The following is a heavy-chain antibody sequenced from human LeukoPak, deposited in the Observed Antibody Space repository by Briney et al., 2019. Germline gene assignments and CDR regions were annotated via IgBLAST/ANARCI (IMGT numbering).Heavy chain of an antibody. CDR3: ARLCHTAGGDY. V-gene: IGHV4-39*01. Sequence: SETLSLTCSVSGGSISSSTRYWGWIRQPPGKGLEWIGSIYYSGATYYTPSLSGRLTISVDTSKNLFSLNLRSVTAADSAVYYLARLCHTAGGDYWGRGTLITVSS. D-gene: IGHD2-2*02. CDR2: IYYSGAT. J-gene: IGHJ4*02. CDR1: GGSISSSTRY.